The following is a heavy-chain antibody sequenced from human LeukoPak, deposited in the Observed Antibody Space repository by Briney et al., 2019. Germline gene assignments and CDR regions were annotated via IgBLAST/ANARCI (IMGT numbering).Heavy chain of an antibody. V-gene: IGHV3-30*04. J-gene: IGHJ4*02. CDR3: AKVPRYCSGGSCYSATGYFDY. D-gene: IGHD2-15*01. Sequence: GGSLRLSCAASGFTFSSYAMHWVRQAPGKGLEWVAVISYDGSNKYYADSVKGRFTISRDNSKNTLYLQMNSLRAEDTAVYYCAKVPRYCSGGSCYSATGYFDYWGQGTLVTVSS. CDR2: ISYDGSNK. CDR1: GFTFSSYA.